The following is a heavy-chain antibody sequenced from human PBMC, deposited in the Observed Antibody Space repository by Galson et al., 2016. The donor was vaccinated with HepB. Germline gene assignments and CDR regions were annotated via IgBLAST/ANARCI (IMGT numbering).Heavy chain of an antibody. CDR1: GFPVSYNY. CDR3: ARNHRGIAAAGTGGY. CDR2: IYTDGTT. Sequence: SLRLSCAASGFPVSYNYMSWVRQAPGKGLEWVSVIYTDGTTYYADSVQGRFSISRDNSKNTLSLQMNSLRPEDTAVYYCARNHRGIAAAGTGGYWGQGTLVTVSS. V-gene: IGHV3-53*05. D-gene: IGHD6-13*01. J-gene: IGHJ4*02.